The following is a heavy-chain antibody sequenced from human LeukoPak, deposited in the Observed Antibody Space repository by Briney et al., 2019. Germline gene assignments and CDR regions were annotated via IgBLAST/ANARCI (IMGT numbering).Heavy chain of an antibody. D-gene: IGHD3-3*01. Sequence: VASVKVSCKASGYTFINHGISWVRQAPGQGLEWMGWISAYNGHTEYAQKFQDRVTMTTDTSTTTGYMELRSLRSDDTAVYFCGRWSPDPNDSWGQGTLVTVSS. CDR2: ISAYNGHT. V-gene: IGHV1-18*01. CDR3: GRWSPDPNDS. J-gene: IGHJ4*02. CDR1: GYTFINHG.